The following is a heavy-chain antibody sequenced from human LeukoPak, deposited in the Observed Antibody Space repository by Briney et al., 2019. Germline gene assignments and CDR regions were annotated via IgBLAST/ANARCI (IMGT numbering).Heavy chain of an antibody. CDR2: IYSGGST. J-gene: IGHJ6*02. CDR1: GFTFSSNY. V-gene: IGHV3-53*01. Sequence: GGSLRLSCAASGFTFSSNYMSWVRQAPGKGLEWVSVIYSGGSTYYADSVKGRFTISRDNSKNTLYLQMNSLRAEGTAVYYCARGSPYYGMDVWGQGTTVTVSS. CDR3: ARGSPYYGMDV.